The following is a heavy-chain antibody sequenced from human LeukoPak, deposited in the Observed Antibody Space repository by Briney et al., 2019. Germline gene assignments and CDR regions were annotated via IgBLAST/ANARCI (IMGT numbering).Heavy chain of an antibody. CDR2: IYYSGRT. CDR1: ACSISSSSYY. J-gene: IGHJ3*02. CDR3: ARDVRLPRRAFDI. V-gene: IGHV4-39*07. Sequence: QLQLQESGPGLVKPSATLSLTCTVSACSISSSSYYWGWIRQLSRQPLVWIGSIYYSGRTYYNPSIKSRVTISVDKSKNQFSLKLSSVTAADTAVYYCARDVRLPRRAFDIWGQGTMVTVSS. D-gene: IGHD5-18*01.